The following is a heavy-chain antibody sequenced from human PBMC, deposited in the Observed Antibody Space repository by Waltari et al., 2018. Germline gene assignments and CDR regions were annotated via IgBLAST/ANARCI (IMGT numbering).Heavy chain of an antibody. Sequence: QVQLQESGPGLVKPSETLSLTCTVSGGSISSYYWSWIRQPPGKGLEWIGYIYYSGSTNYNPSLKSRVTISVDTSKNQFSLKLSSVTAADTAVYYCAREGELLPHYYYYMDVWGKGTTVTVSS. J-gene: IGHJ6*03. CDR2: IYYSGST. D-gene: IGHD1-26*01. CDR1: GGSISSYY. V-gene: IGHV4-59*01. CDR3: AREGELLPHYYYYMDV.